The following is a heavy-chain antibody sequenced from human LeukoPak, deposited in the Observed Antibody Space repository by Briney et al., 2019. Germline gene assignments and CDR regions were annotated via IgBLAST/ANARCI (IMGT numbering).Heavy chain of an antibody. CDR3: ARQDGGYYYDSSGYYYVGDAFDI. CDR1: GGSISSSSYY. Sequence: PSETLSLTCTVSGGSISSSSYYWGWIRQPPGKGLEWIGSIYYSGSTYYSPSLKSRVTISVDTSKNQFSLKLSSVTAADTAVYYCARQDGGYYYDSSGYYYVGDAFDIWGQGTMVTVSS. J-gene: IGHJ3*02. D-gene: IGHD3-22*01. V-gene: IGHV4-39*01. CDR2: IYYSGST.